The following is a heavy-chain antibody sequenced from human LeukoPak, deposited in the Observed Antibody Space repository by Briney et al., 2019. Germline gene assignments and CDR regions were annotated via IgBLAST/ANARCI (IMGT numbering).Heavy chain of an antibody. Sequence: ASVKVSCKASGYTFTSYDINWVRQATGQGLERMGWMNPNSGNTGYAQKFQGRVTMTRNTSISTAYMELSSLRSEDTAVYYCARDLLYYDILTGYPLYYYYYGMDVWGQGTTVTVSS. J-gene: IGHJ6*02. CDR2: MNPNSGNT. CDR1: GYTFTSYD. V-gene: IGHV1-8*01. CDR3: ARDLLYYDILTGYPLYYYYYGMDV. D-gene: IGHD3-9*01.